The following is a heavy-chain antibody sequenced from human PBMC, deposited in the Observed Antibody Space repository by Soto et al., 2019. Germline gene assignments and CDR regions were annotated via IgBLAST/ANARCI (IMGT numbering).Heavy chain of an antibody. J-gene: IGHJ6*02. CDR3: AREGSSSSPPYYYYGMDV. D-gene: IGHD6-6*01. CDR1: GGSVSSGSYY. CDR2: IYYSGST. V-gene: IGHV4-61*01. Sequence: SETLSLTCTVSGGSVSSGSYYWSWIRQPPGKGLEWIGYIYYSGSTNYNPPLKSRVTISVDTSKNQFSLKLSSVTAADTAVYYCAREGSSSSPPYYYYGMDVWGQGTTVTVSS.